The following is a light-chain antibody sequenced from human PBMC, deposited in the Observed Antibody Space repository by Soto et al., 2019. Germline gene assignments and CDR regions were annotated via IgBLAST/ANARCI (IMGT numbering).Light chain of an antibody. CDR3: QQYDDWWT. V-gene: IGKV3D-15*01. Sequence: EIVMTQSPATLSVSPGERATLSCRASQSVSIKLAWYQQKPGQAPRLLIFGASTRATDFPARFTGSGSGTDLTLTISSLQSEDSAVYYCQQYDDWWTFSQGTKVDIK. CDR2: GAS. CDR1: QSVSIK. J-gene: IGKJ1*01.